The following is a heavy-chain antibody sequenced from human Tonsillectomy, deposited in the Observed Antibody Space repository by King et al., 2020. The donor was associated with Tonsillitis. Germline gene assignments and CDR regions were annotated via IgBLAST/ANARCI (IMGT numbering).Heavy chain of an antibody. CDR3: ARGLRPGIAVAGTLPDEY. V-gene: IGHV3-33*05. CDR2: ISYDGSNK. J-gene: IGHJ4*02. D-gene: IGHD6-19*01. CDR1: GFTFSSYG. Sequence: VQLVESGGGVVQPGRSLRLSCAASGFTFSSYGLHWVRQAPGKGLEWVAVISYDGSNKYYADSVKGRFTISRDNSKNTLYLQMNSLRAEETAVYYCARGLRPGIAVAGTLPDEYWGQGTLVTVSS.